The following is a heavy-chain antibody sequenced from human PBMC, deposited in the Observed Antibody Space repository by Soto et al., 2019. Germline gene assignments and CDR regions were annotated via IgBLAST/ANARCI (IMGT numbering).Heavy chain of an antibody. Sequence: EVQLLDSGGGLVQPGGSMTLSCAASGFSFRDYTMSWVRQAPGKVLDCISVILSNFNTYYTDSVRGRFTISRDTSKNTLCLEMNSLRAEDPAIYYCARRVNGYFDYWGQGALVTVSS. CDR1: GFSFRDYT. CDR3: ARRVNGYFDY. J-gene: IGHJ4*02. V-gene: IGHV3-23*05. CDR2: ILSNFNT. D-gene: IGHD2-8*01.